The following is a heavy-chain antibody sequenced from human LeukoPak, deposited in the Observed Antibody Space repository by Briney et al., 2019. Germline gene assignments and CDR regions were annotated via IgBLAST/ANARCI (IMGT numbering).Heavy chain of an antibody. CDR3: AKDSTDDSSGYYFVY. CDR2: ISGSGGST. D-gene: IGHD3-22*01. J-gene: IGHJ4*02. Sequence: GGSLRLSCAASGFTFSSYGMSWVRQAPGKGLEWVSAISGSGGSTYYADSVKGRFTISRDNSKNTLYLQMNSLRAEDTAVYYCAKDSTDDSSGYYFVYWGQGTLVTVSS. V-gene: IGHV3-23*01. CDR1: GFTFSSYG.